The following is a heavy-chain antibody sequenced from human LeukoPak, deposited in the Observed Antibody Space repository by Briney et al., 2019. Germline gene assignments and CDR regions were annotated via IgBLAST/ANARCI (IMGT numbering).Heavy chain of an antibody. D-gene: IGHD3-9*01. CDR1: GYTFIKYV. CDR3: ARDPYDLLTGYYSGSGGDY. V-gene: IGHV1-18*01. Sequence: ASVKVSCKASGYTFIKYVINWVRQAPGQGLDWVGWISGYNGKTKYAQKVQGRVIMTTDTSTSTAYMELRRLRSDDTAMYFCARDPYDLLTGYYSGSGGDYWGQGTLVTVSS. J-gene: IGHJ4*02. CDR2: ISGYNGKT.